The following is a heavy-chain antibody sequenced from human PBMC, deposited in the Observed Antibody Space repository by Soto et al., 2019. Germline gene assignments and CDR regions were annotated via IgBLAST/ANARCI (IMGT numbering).Heavy chain of an antibody. D-gene: IGHD6-13*01. J-gene: IGHJ5*02. V-gene: IGHV4-31*03. Sequence: ASETLSLTCTVSGGSISSGGYYWSWIRQHPGKGLEWIGYIYYSGSTYYNPSLKSRVTISVDTSKNQFSLKLSSLRSEDTAVYYCARDRLGIAAAGQPGVDPWGQGTLVTVSS. CDR3: ARDRLGIAAAGQPGVDP. CDR1: GGSISSGGYY. CDR2: IYYSGST.